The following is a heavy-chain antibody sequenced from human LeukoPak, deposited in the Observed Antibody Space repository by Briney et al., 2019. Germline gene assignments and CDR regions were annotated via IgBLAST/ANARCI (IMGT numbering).Heavy chain of an antibody. V-gene: IGHV4-61*02. D-gene: IGHD3-10*01. J-gene: IGHJ6*03. CDR1: GGSISSGSYY. CDR2: IYTSGST. Sequence: SETLSLTCTVSGGSISSGSYYWSWIRQPAGKGLEWIGRIYTSGSTNYNPSLKSRVTISVDTSKNQFSLKLSSVTAADTAVYYCAKERKTYYYGSGSETRPLDVFVIWGKG. CDR3: AKERKTYYYGSGSETRPLDVFVI.